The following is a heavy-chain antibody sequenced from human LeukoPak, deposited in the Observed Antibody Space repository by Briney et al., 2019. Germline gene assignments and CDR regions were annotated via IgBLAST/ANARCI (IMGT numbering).Heavy chain of an antibody. Sequence: CLRLSCAASGFTFDDYAMHWVRHAPGKGLEWVSGISWNSGRIGYADSVKGGFTISRDNAKNSLYLQMNSLRAEDMALYYCARESTGFDYWGQGTLVTVSS. D-gene: IGHD3-10*01. J-gene: IGHJ4*02. V-gene: IGHV3-9*03. CDR2: ISWNSGRI. CDR3: ARESTGFDY. CDR1: GFTFDDYA.